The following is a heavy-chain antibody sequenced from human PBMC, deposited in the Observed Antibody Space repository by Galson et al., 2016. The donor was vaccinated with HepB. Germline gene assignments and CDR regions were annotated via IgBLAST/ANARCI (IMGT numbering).Heavy chain of an antibody. J-gene: IGHJ3*02. CDR3: AKDSGSYYYDSSGHRRNAFDI. Sequence: SLRLSCAASGFTLDHYAMHWVRQAPGKGLEWVSDISWNSGNIGYADSVKGRFTISRDNAKNSLYLQMNSLRAEDTALYYCAKDSGSYYYDSSGHRRNAFDIWGQGTMVTVSS. CDR1: GFTLDHYA. D-gene: IGHD3-22*01. CDR2: ISWNSGNI. V-gene: IGHV3-9*01.